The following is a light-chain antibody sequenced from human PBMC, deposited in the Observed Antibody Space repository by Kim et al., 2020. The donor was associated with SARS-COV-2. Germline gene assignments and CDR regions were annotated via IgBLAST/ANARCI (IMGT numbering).Light chain of an antibody. CDR1: QDISNS. CDR2: DAS. CDR3: LQHNSYPLT. J-gene: IGKJ4*01. Sequence: TSVGYTVTITCRASQDISNSLAWFQQKPGKVPKRLIYDASSLQSGVPSRFSGSGSGTEFTLTISSLEAEDFATYYCLQHNSYPLTFGGGSKVEI. V-gene: IGKV1-17*03.